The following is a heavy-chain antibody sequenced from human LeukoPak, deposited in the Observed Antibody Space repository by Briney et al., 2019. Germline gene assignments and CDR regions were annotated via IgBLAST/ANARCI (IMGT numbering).Heavy chain of an antibody. J-gene: IGHJ4*02. CDR2: INPNSGGT. CDR3: ARVSTVLKNFDY. D-gene: IGHD4-23*01. V-gene: IGHV1-2*02. Sequence: GASVKLSCKAPGYTFNGYYMHWVRQARGQGLEWMGWINPNSGGTNNAQKFQGRVTMTRDTSISTAYMELSRLRSDDTAVYYCARVSTVLKNFDYWGQGTLVTVSS. CDR1: GYTFNGYY.